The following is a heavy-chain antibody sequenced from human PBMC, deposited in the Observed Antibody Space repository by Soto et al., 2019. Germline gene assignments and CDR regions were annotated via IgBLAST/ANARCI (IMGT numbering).Heavy chain of an antibody. J-gene: IGHJ4*02. V-gene: IGHV3-23*01. Sequence: GGSLRLSCAASGFTFSSYAMSWVRQAPGKGLEWVSAISGSGGSTYYADSVKGRFTISRDNSKNTLYLQMNSLRAEDTAVYYCAKIVYSGYDGWDVYYFDYWGKGTLVTVSS. CDR3: AKIVYSGYDGWDVYYFDY. CDR2: ISGSGGST. CDR1: GFTFSSYA. D-gene: IGHD5-12*01.